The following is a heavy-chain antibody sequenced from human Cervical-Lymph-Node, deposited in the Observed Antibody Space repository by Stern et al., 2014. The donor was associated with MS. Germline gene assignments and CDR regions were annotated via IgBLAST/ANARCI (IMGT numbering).Heavy chain of an antibody. D-gene: IGHD5-24*01. Sequence: QVQLQQSGPGLVKPSETLSLTCTVSGGSFSSYYWSWIRQPPGKGLEWIGHIYSNGNTDYKPSLRTRVTISLDTSKNQFSLRLTSMSPADTAVYYCARGGRMASMFFWGQGTLVTVSS. CDR2: IYSNGNT. J-gene: IGHJ4*02. CDR3: ARGGRMASMFF. CDR1: GGSFSSYY. V-gene: IGHV4-59*01.